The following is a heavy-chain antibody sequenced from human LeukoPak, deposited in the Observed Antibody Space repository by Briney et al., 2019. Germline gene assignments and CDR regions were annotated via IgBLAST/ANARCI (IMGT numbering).Heavy chain of an antibody. Sequence: DPSETLSLTRAVYGVSFSGYYWSWIRQPPGKGLEWIGEINHSGSTNYNPSLKSRVTISVDTSKNQFSLKLSSVTAADTAVYYCARGPYYDFWSGYENHFDYWGQGTLVTVSS. CDR3: ARGPYYDFWSGYENHFDY. D-gene: IGHD3-3*01. CDR2: INHSGST. CDR1: GVSFSGYY. V-gene: IGHV4-34*01. J-gene: IGHJ4*02.